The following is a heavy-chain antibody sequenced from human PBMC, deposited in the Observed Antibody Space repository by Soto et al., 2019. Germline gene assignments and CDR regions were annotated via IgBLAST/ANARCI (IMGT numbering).Heavy chain of an antibody. CDR1: GDSVSSNIAA. CDR2: TYYRSKWYN. CDR3: ARDWRGYYYDY. Sequence: PSQTLSLTCAITGDSVSSNIAAWNCIRQSPSRGLEWLGRTYYRSKWYNDYAESVRSRITINPDTSKNQFSLQLNSVSPEDTAVYYCARDWRGYYYDYWGQGTQVTVSS. D-gene: IGHD5-12*01. V-gene: IGHV6-1*01. J-gene: IGHJ4*02.